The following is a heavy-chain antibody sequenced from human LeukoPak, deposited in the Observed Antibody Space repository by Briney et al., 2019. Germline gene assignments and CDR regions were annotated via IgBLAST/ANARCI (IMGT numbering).Heavy chain of an antibody. V-gene: IGHV3-30*02. Sequence: GGSLRLSCAASGFTFSSYGMHWVRQAPGKGLEWLAFIRYDGSNKYYADSVKGRFTISRDNSKNTLYLQMNSLRAEDTAVYYCAKDVVAGYCSSTSCYSYFDYWGQGTLVTVSS. CDR2: IRYDGSNK. D-gene: IGHD2-2*01. J-gene: IGHJ4*02. CDR3: AKDVVAGYCSSTSCYSYFDY. CDR1: GFTFSSYG.